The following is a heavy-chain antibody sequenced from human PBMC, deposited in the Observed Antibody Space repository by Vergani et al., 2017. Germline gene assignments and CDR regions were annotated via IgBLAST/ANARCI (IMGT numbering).Heavy chain of an antibody. CDR3: ARDREDPNDDILTGSLDYYYDIDV. Sequence: QVQLVQSGAEVKKPGASVKVSCKASGYTFTSYGISWVRQAPGQGLEWMGWISAYNGNTNYAQKLQGRVTMTTDTSTSTAYMELRSLRSDDTAVYYCARDREDPNDDILTGSLDYYYDIDVWGKGTTVTVSS. D-gene: IGHD3-9*01. CDR1: GYTFTSYG. V-gene: IGHV1-18*01. J-gene: IGHJ6*03. CDR2: ISAYNGNT.